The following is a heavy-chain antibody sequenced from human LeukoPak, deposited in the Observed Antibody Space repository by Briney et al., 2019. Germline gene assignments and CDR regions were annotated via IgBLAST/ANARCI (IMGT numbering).Heavy chain of an antibody. D-gene: IGHD3-22*01. J-gene: IGHJ4*02. CDR2: ISGSGGST. CDR1: GFTFSSYA. V-gene: IGHV3-23*01. Sequence: GGSLRLSCAASGFTFSSYAMSWVRQAPGKGLEWVSVISGSGGSTYYADSVKGRFTISRDNSKNTLYLQMNSLRAEDTAVYYCAKDYDSSGYPFDYWGQGPLVTVSS. CDR3: AKDYDSSGYPFDY.